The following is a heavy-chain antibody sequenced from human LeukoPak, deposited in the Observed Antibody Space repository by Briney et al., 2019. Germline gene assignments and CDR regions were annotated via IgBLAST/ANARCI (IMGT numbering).Heavy chain of an antibody. D-gene: IGHD6-19*01. CDR1: GFTFSNYV. J-gene: IGHJ4*02. V-gene: IGHV3-33*06. CDR3: AKIWGSSGWYEYSFDY. Sequence: PGGSLRLSCAASGFTFSNYVMHWVRQAPGKGLEWVALIWYDGSNKYYADSVKGRFTISRDNSKNTLYLQMNSLRAEDTAVYYCAKIWGSSGWYEYSFDYWGQGTLVTVSS. CDR2: IWYDGSNK.